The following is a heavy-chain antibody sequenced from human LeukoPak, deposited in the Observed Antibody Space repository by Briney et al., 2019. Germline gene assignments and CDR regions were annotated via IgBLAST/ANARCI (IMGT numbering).Heavy chain of an antibody. CDR3: ASPNHRWIAGAGTGWYYFDY. CDR1: GRTFSSYA. J-gene: IGHJ4*02. Sequence: ASVKLSCKASGRTFSSYAISWVRQAPGQGLEWMGGIIPIFVTANYAQKLQGRVTITTDDSTSTAYMELSSLRSEDTAVYYCASPNHRWIAGAGTGWYYFDYWGQGTLVTVSS. CDR2: IIPIFVTA. V-gene: IGHV1-69*05. D-gene: IGHD6-13*01.